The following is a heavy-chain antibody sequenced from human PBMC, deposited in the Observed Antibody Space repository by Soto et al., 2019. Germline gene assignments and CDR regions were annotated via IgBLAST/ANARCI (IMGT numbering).Heavy chain of an antibody. CDR3: ARVGFNWNDDYYGMDV. J-gene: IGHJ6*02. Sequence: PSETLSLTCAVSGGSISSGGYSWSWIRQPPGKGLEWIGEINHSGSTNYNPSLKSRVTISVDTSKNQFSLKLSSVTAADTAVYYCARVGFNWNDDYYGMDVWGQGTTVTVSS. D-gene: IGHD1-20*01. V-gene: IGHV4-34*01. CDR2: INHSGST. CDR1: GGSISSGGYS.